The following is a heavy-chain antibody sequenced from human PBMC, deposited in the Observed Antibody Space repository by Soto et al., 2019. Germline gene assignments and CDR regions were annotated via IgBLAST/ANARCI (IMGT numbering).Heavy chain of an antibody. J-gene: IGHJ5*02. Sequence: PSETLSLTCAVYGGSFSGYYWSWIRQPPGKGLEWIGEINHSGSTNYNPSLKSRVTILLGTSTSQFSLKVSSVTAADTAVYYCARDLTISSTDGPLDPWGHGTLVTVSS. CDR1: GGSFSGYY. CDR2: INHSGST. D-gene: IGHD1-1*01. CDR3: ARDLTISSTDGPLDP. V-gene: IGHV4-34*01.